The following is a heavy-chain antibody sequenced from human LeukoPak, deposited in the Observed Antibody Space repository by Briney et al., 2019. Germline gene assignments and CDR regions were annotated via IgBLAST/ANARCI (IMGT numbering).Heavy chain of an antibody. CDR3: TTEDVLLWFGELGFDY. CDR2: IKSKTDGGTT. J-gene: IGHJ4*02. D-gene: IGHD3-10*01. CDR1: GFTFSNAW. V-gene: IGHV3-15*01. Sequence: GGSLRLSCAASGFTFSNAWMSWVRQAPGKGLEWVGRIKSKTDGGTTDYAAPVKGRFTISRDDSKNTLYLQMNSLKTEDTAVYYCTTEDVLLWFGELGFDYWGQGNPGHRLL.